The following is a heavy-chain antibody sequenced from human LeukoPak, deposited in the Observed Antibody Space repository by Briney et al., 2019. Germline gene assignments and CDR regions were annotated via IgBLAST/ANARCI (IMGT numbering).Heavy chain of an antibody. J-gene: IGHJ6*03. D-gene: IGHD2-8*02. Sequence: TGGSLRLSCAASGFTFRNYGMHWVPQATDKGLEWVSFIWSDGNNKFYADSVKGQVTISRDNSKNMLYLQMDSLRPEDTAVFYCAKDPGASVPGFYMDVWGKGTTVTVSS. CDR1: GFTFRNYG. CDR2: IWSDGNNK. CDR3: AKDPGASVPGFYMDV. V-gene: IGHV3-30*02.